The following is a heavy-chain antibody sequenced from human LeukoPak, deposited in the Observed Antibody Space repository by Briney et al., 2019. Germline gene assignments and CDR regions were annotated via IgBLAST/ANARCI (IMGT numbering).Heavy chain of an antibody. Sequence: GGSLRLSCAASGFAFSIYGMHWVRQAPGKGLEWVAFIRYDGSNKYYADSVKGRFTFSRDNSKNTLYLQMNSLRAEDTAVYYCAKDTNTYNWNGNDAFDIWGQGTMVTVSS. J-gene: IGHJ3*02. CDR3: AKDTNTYNWNGNDAFDI. CDR2: IRYDGSNK. CDR1: GFAFSIYG. V-gene: IGHV3-30*02. D-gene: IGHD1-1*01.